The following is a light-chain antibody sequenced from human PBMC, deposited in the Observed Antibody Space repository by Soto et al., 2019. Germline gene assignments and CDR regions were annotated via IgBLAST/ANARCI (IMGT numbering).Light chain of an antibody. CDR3: QQYGSSPRFT. J-gene: IGKJ3*01. CDR1: QSVSSSY. Sequence: EIVLTQSPGTLSLSPGERATLSCRASQSVSSSYLAWYQQKPGQAPRLLIYGASSRATGIPDRFSGSGSATDFTLTISRREPEDCAVYYCQQYGSSPRFTFGPGTKVNIK. CDR2: GAS. V-gene: IGKV3-20*01.